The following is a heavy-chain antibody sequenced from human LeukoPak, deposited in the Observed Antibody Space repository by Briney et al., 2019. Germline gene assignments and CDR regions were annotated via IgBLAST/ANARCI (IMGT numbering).Heavy chain of an antibody. V-gene: IGHV3-23*01. CDR2: ISGSGGST. CDR1: GFTFSSYA. Sequence: GGSLRLSCAPSGFTFSSYAMGWVRQAPGKGLEWVSSISGSGGSTYYADSVKGRFTISRDNSKNTLYLQMNSLRAEDTAVYYCAKGDDDSSGYSDYWGQGTLVTVSS. J-gene: IGHJ4*02. CDR3: AKGDDDSSGYSDY. D-gene: IGHD3-22*01.